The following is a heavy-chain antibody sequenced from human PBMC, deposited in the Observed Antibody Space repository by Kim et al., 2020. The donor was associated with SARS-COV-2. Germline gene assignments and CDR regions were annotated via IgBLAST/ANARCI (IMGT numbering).Heavy chain of an antibody. Sequence: ASVKVSCKASGYTFTSYGISWVRQAPGQGLEWMGWISAYNGNTNYAQKLQGRVTMTTDTSTSTAYMELRSLRSDDTAVYYCARDLVLGAPGYCSGGSCYSWFDPWGQGTLVTVSS. CDR3: ARDLVLGAPGYCSGGSCYSWFDP. J-gene: IGHJ5*02. D-gene: IGHD2-15*01. V-gene: IGHV1-18*01. CDR1: GYTFTSYG. CDR2: ISAYNGNT.